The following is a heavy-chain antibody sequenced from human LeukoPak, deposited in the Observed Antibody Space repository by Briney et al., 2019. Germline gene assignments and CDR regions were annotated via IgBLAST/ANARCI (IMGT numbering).Heavy chain of an antibody. D-gene: IGHD6-13*01. CDR3: AREMYSSSWYGDFDY. Sequence: SETLSLTCTVSGGSISSSSYYWGWIRQPPWKGLEWIGSIYYSGSTYYNPSLKSRVTISVDTSKNQFSLKLSSVTAADTAVYYCAREMYSSSWYGDFDYWGQGTLVTVSS. CDR2: IYYSGST. V-gene: IGHV4-39*02. J-gene: IGHJ4*02. CDR1: GGSISSSSYY.